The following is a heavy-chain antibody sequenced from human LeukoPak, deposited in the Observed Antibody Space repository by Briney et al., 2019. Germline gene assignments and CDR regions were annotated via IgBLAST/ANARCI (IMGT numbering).Heavy chain of an antibody. Sequence: SETLSLTCTVSGGSISSYYWSWIRQPPGKGLEWIGEINHSGSTNYNPSLKSRVTISVDTSKNQFSLKLSSVTAADTAVYYCARRSARVRGVLWFDPWGQGTLVTVSS. CDR3: ARRSARVRGVLWFDP. D-gene: IGHD3-10*01. CDR1: GGSISSYY. J-gene: IGHJ5*02. V-gene: IGHV4-34*01. CDR2: INHSGST.